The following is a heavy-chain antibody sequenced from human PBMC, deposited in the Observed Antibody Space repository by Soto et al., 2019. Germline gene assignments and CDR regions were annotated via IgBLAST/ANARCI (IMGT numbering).Heavy chain of an antibody. CDR1: GYTFTSYA. CDR3: ARELGELPIFDY. V-gene: IGHV1-3*01. Sequence: ASVKVSCKASGYTFTSYAMHWVRQAPGQRLEWMGWINAGNGNTKYSQKFQGRVTITRDTSASTAYMELSSLRSEDTAVYYCARELGELPIFDYWGQGTLVTVSS. D-gene: IGHD3-16*01. J-gene: IGHJ4*02. CDR2: INAGNGNT.